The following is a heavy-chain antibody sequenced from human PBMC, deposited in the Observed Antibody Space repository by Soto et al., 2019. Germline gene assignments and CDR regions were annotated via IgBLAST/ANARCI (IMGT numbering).Heavy chain of an antibody. CDR3: ARDLGGNWLDP. Sequence: ASVKVSCKASGYTFTMYYMHWVRQAPGQGLEWMGTINPSDGSATYAQKFQGRVSMTRDTSTSTVYMELSSLRSEDTAVYYCARDLGGNWLDPWGQGALVTVLL. V-gene: IGHV1-46*01. CDR2: INPSDGSA. CDR1: GYTFTMYY. J-gene: IGHJ5*02. D-gene: IGHD3-16*01.